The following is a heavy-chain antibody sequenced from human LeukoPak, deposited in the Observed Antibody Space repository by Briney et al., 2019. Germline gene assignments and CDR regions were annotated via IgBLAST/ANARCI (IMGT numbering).Heavy chain of an antibody. CDR1: GFTFSDHV. CDR2: ISKDGSKT. V-gene: IGHV3-30*17. Sequence: PGRSLRLSCAASGFTFSDHVMHWVRQAPGMGLEWVAVISKDGSKTFYAGSVEGRFTFSRDNSENTLYLQMNYLKPKDTAVYYCAKDEGTIWNSKNDPFDIWGQGTMVTVSS. CDR3: AKDEGTIWNSKNDPFDI. J-gene: IGHJ3*02. D-gene: IGHD1-7*01.